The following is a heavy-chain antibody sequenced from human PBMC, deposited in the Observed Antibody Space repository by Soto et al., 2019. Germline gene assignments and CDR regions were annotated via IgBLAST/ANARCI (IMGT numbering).Heavy chain of an antibody. CDR1: RVSISSGTNY. Sequence: XETLSLACAVARVSISSGTNYWAWIRQPPGKGLEWIANIYYSGSTFYNPSLKSRVTISLDTSKNQFSLKLRSVTAADTAVYYCARHEAGWYFDHWGQGPLVTVSS. CDR2: IYYSGST. V-gene: IGHV4-39*01. J-gene: IGHJ4*02. CDR3: ARHEAGWYFDH. D-gene: IGHD6-25*01.